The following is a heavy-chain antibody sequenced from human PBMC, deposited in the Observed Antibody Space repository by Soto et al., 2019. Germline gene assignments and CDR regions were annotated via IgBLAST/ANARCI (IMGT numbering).Heavy chain of an antibody. CDR3: ILSLCGGDCLQSYASYYYYGMDV. D-gene: IGHD2-21*02. Sequence: SGPTLVNPTQTLTLTCTFSGFSLSTSGVGVGWIRQPPGKALEWLALIYWDDDKRYSPSLRSRLTITKDTSKNQVVLTMTNMEPVDTATYYCILSLCGGDCLQSYASYYYYGMDVWGQGTTVTVSS. V-gene: IGHV2-5*02. J-gene: IGHJ6*02. CDR1: GFSLSTSGVG. CDR2: IYWDDDK.